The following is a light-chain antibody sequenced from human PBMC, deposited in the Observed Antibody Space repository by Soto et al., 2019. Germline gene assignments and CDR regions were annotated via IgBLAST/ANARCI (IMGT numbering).Light chain of an antibody. CDR1: SSDVGGFDY. CDR2: DVS. V-gene: IGLV2-11*01. CDR3: GSDAGTSGGYV. J-gene: IGLJ1*01. Sequence: QSVLTQPRSVSGSPGQSVTFSCTGTSSDVGGFDYVSWVQQHPGKVPKLMNYDVSRRPSGVPDRFSGSTSGNTASRTISGLQAEEEDDYYGGSDAGTSGGYVFGAGTKLTVL.